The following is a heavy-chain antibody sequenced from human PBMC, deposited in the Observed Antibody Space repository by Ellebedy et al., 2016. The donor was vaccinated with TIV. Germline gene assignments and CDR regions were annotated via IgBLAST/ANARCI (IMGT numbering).Heavy chain of an antibody. V-gene: IGHV3-23*01. CDR1: GFTFSSYA. D-gene: IGHD3-22*01. Sequence: GESLKISCAASGFTFSSYAMSWVRQAPGKGLEWVSGISGSGGSTYYADSVKGRFTISRDKAKKSVYLQMNSLRVEDTGVYYCARDAMIWIFDSWGQGTLVTVSS. CDR2: ISGSGGST. CDR3: ARDAMIWIFDS. J-gene: IGHJ4*02.